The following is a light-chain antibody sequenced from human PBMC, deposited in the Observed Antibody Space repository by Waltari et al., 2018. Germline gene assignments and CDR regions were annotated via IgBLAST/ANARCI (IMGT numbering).Light chain of an antibody. Sequence: QSVLTQPASVSGSPGQSITGPCTGTSNDSGDYTYISWYQQHPGKGPKLLIYDVSSRPSGVSHRFSGSKSGNTASLTLSGLQAEDEGYYYCSSYSTTTTLVVFGGGTKLTVL. CDR3: SSYSTTTTLVV. J-gene: IGLJ2*01. V-gene: IGLV2-14*03. CDR1: SNDSGDYTY. CDR2: DVS.